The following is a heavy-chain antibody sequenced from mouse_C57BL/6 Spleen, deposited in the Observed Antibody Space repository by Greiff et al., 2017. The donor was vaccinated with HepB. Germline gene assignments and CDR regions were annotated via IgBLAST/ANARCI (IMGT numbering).Heavy chain of an antibody. Sequence: QVQLQQPGAELVRPGSSVKLSCKASRYTFTSYWMHWVKQRPIQGLEWIGNIDPSDSETHYNQKFKDKATLTVDKSSSTAYMQLSSLTSEDSAVYYCARRGDYGYDGDYWGQGTTLTVSS. V-gene: IGHV1-52*01. CDR2: IDPSDSET. J-gene: IGHJ2*01. CDR1: RYTFTSYW. CDR3: ARRGDYGYDGDY. D-gene: IGHD2-2*01.